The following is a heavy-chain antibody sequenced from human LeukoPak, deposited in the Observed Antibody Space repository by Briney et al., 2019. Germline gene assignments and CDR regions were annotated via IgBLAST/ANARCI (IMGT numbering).Heavy chain of an antibody. J-gene: IGHJ6*02. CDR2: IYYSGST. Sequence: SQTLSLTCTVSGGSISSGGYYWSWIRQHPGKGLEWIGYIYYSGSTYYNPSLKSRVTISVDTSKNQFSLKLGSVTAADTAVYYCARDITNYYGMDVWGQGTTVTVSS. CDR1: GGSISSGGYY. CDR3: ARDITNYYGMDV. V-gene: IGHV4-31*03.